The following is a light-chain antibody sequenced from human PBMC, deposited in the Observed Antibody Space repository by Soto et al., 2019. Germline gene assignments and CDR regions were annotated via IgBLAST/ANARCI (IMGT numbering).Light chain of an antibody. CDR2: GAS. Sequence: EIVLTQSPGTLSLSPGERATLSCRASQSVSSSYLAWYQQKPGQAPRLLIYGASSRATGIPDRFSGSVSGTDFTLTISRLEPEDFAVYYCQQYGRSSWTF. J-gene: IGKJ1*01. CDR1: QSVSSSY. CDR3: QQYGRSSWT. V-gene: IGKV3-20*01.